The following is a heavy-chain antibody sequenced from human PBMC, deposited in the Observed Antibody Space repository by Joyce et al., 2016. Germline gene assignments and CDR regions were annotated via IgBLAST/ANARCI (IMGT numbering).Heavy chain of an antibody. J-gene: IGHJ4*02. Sequence: QGQLVESGGGVVQPGRSLRLSCAAAGFTVSNYGMHWVRQAPGKGLEWLAVISYDGSNKQYGDSVKGRCAISRDNAKNTLYLQMNSLRAEDTAVYYCAGGILTGYFDYWGQGTLVTVSS. D-gene: IGHD3-9*01. CDR2: ISYDGSNK. V-gene: IGHV3-30*03. CDR3: AGGILTGYFDY. CDR1: GFTVSNYG.